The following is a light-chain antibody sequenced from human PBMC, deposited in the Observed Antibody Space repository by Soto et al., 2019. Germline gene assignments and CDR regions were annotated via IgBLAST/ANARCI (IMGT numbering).Light chain of an antibody. CDR2: EVN. J-gene: IGLJ1*01. CDR1: GTDFGAQNY. V-gene: IGLV2-14*01. CDR3: RSYMGAVTLVV. Sequence: SALTQPASVSGSLGQAITISCTGTGTDFGAQNYVSWYQQYPGRAPKLILYEVNKRPSGISNRFSGSKSGDTASLTISGLQAAHMADYYCRSYMGAVTLVVFGPGTKGTVL.